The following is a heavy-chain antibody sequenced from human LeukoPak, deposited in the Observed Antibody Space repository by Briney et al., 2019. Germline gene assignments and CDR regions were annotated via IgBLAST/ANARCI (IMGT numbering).Heavy chain of an antibody. CDR2: IYYSGST. CDR1: GGSITNYY. V-gene: IGHV4-59*01. Sequence: SETLSLTCTVSGGSITNYYWSWLRQPPGKGLEFIGYIYYSGSTSYNPSPKSRVTISVDTSKNQFSLKLSSVTAADTAVYYCARTYGDYRFDYWGQGTLVTVSS. CDR3: ARTYGDYRFDY. D-gene: IGHD4-17*01. J-gene: IGHJ4*02.